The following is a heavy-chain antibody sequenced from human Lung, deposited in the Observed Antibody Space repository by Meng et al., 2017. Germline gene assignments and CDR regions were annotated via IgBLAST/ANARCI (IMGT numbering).Heavy chain of an antibody. D-gene: IGHD5-12*01. Sequence: EVQLVESGVGLVKPGGFLRLSCEGSGFTFSNAYMTWVRQVPGKRLEWVGRIKSKPDGETIDYAAPVKGRFTISRDDSKNTVYLQMNSLKTEDTAVYYCSGHIDYWGQGTLVTVSS. CDR2: IKSKPDGETI. V-gene: IGHV3-15*01. CDR1: GFTFSNAY. CDR3: SGHIDY. J-gene: IGHJ4*02.